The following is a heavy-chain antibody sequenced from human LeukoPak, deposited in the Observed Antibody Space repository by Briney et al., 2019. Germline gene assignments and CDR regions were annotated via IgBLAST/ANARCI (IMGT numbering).Heavy chain of an antibody. J-gene: IGHJ4*02. CDR2: INHSGST. V-gene: IGHV4-34*01. CDR3: ARDLWFGYFDY. Sequence: SETLSLTCAVYGGSFSGYYWSWIRQPPGKGLEWIGEINHSGSTNYNPSLKSRVTISVDTSKNQFSLKLSSVTAADTAVYYCARDLWFGYFDYWGQGTLVTVSS. D-gene: IGHD3-10*01. CDR1: GGSFSGYY.